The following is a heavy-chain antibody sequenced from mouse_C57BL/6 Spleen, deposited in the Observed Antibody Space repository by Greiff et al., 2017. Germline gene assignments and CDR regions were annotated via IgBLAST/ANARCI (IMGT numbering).Heavy chain of an antibody. V-gene: IGHV1-50*01. CDR2: IDPSDSYT. CDR1: GYTFTSYW. D-gene: IGHD1-1*01. J-gene: IGHJ2*01. CDR3: AKKITTVVATD. Sequence: QVQLQQPGAELVKPGASVKLSCKASGYTFTSYWMQWVKQRPGQGLEWIGEIDPSDSYTNYHQKFKGKATLTVDTSSSTAYMQLSSLTSEDSAVYYCAKKITTVVATDWGQGTTLTVSS.